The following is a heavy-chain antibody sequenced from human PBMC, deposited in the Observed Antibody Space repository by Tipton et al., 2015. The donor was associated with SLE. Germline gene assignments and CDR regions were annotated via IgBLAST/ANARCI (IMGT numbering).Heavy chain of an antibody. J-gene: IGHJ3*02. V-gene: IGHV4-59*11. D-gene: IGHD3-22*01. Sequence: TLSLTCSVSGGSLTGHYWTWLRQPPGKGLEWIGQVYYSGTTNANPSLKSRVTMSVDTSKNQFSLKLTSVTAADTAIYYCARSSSGYRGALDIWGQGTVVTVSS. CDR1: GGSLTGHY. CDR2: VYYSGTT. CDR3: ARSSSGYRGALDI.